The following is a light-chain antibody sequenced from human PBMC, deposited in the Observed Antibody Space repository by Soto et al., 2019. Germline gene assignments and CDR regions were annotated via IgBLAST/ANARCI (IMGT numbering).Light chain of an antibody. Sequence: QSVLTQPASVFGSPGQSITLSCTGASSDVVSYDLVSWYQQHPGKAPKRIIYDVSKRPSGVSSRCSGSKSGNTASLTISGFQAEDEADYYCCSYAGSTTYVFGTGTKVTVL. J-gene: IGLJ1*01. CDR3: CSYAGSTTYV. CDR2: DVS. CDR1: SSDVVSYDL. V-gene: IGLV2-23*02.